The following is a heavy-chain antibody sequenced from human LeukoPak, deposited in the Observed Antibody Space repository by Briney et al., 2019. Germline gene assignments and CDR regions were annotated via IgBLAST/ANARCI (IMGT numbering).Heavy chain of an antibody. V-gene: IGHV1-46*03. J-gene: IGHJ5*02. CDR2: INPSGGST. CDR3: ARDRNLEYSSSSGRFDP. D-gene: IGHD6-6*01. CDR1: GYTFTSYY. Sequence: ASVKVSCKASGYTFTSYYMHWVRQVPGQGLEWMGIINPSGGSTNYAQKFQGRVTMTRDTSTSTVYMELSSLRPEDTAVYFCARDRNLEYSSSSGRFDPWGQGTLVTVSS.